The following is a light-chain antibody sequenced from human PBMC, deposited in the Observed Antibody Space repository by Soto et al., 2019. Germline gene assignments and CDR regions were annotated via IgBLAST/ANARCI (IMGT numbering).Light chain of an antibody. CDR1: QSISSF. Sequence: ESLLTQSPATLSLSPGERGTLCCRASQSISSFLAWYQQKPGQAPRLLIYGASNRATGIPARLSGSGSGTDFTLTISSLEPEDFAVYYCQQHFNGPITFGQGTRLEIK. V-gene: IGKV3-11*01. CDR3: QQHFNGPIT. J-gene: IGKJ5*01. CDR2: GAS.